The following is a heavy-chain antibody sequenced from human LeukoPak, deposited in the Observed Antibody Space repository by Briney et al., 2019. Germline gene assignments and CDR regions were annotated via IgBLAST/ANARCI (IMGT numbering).Heavy chain of an antibody. D-gene: IGHD3-22*01. Sequence: ASVKVSCKASGYTFTSYDINWVRQATGQGLEWRGWMNPNSGNTGYAQKFQGRVTMTRNTSISTAYMELSSLRSEDTAVYYCARGSMYYDSSGYYYGNWFDPWGQGTLVTVSS. V-gene: IGHV1-8*01. CDR3: ARGSMYYDSSGYYYGNWFDP. CDR2: MNPNSGNT. J-gene: IGHJ5*02. CDR1: GYTFTSYD.